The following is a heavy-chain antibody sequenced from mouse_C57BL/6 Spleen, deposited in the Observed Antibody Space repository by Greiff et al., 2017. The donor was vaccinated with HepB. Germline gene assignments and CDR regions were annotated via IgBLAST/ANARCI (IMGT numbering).Heavy chain of an antibody. CDR3: ARKWSSYDYFDY. Sequence: QVQLQQSGPGLVQPSQSLSITCTVSGFSLTSYGVHWVRQSPGKGLEWLGVIWSGGSTDYNAAFISRLSISKDNSKSQVFFKMNSLQADDTAIYYCARKWSSYDYFDYWGQGTTLTVSS. CDR1: GFSLTSYG. V-gene: IGHV2-2*01. D-gene: IGHD1-1*01. J-gene: IGHJ2*01. CDR2: IWSGGST.